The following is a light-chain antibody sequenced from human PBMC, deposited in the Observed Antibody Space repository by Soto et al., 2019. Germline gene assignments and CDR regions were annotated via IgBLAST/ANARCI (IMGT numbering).Light chain of an antibody. CDR1: QTVGNNY. CDR3: QQYGNSPMYT. CDR2: AAS. V-gene: IGKV3-20*01. J-gene: IGKJ2*01. Sequence: VLPQSPGTLSLSPGERATLSCRASQTVGNNYLNWYQQKPGQAPRLLIYAASSRATGIPDRFSGSGSGADFTLTISRLEPEDFAVYFCQQYGNSPMYTFGQGTKLEI.